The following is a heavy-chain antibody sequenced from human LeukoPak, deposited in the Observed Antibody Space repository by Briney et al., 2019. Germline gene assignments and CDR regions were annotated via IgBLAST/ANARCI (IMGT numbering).Heavy chain of an antibody. CDR2: FDPEDGET. CDR1: GYTLTELS. Sequence: ASVKVSCKVSGYTLTELSMHWVRQAPGEGLEWMGGFDPEDGETIYAQKFQGRVTMTEDTSTDTAYMELSSLRSEDTAVYYCATCGGDCYINFDYWGQGTLVTVSS. CDR3: ATCGGDCYINFDY. J-gene: IGHJ4*02. D-gene: IGHD2-21*02. V-gene: IGHV1-24*01.